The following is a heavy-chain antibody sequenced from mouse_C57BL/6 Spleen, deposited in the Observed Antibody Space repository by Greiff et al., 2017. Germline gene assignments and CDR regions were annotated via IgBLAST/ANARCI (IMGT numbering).Heavy chain of an antibody. Sequence: DVQLVESGGGLVKPGGSLKLSCAASGFTFSDYGMHWVRQAPEKGLEWVAYISSGSSTIYYADTVKGRFTISRDNAKNTLFLQMTSLRSEDTAMYYCARAYYYGSSPFDYWGQGTTLTVSS. CDR3: ARAYYYGSSPFDY. CDR1: GFTFSDYG. V-gene: IGHV5-17*01. J-gene: IGHJ2*01. D-gene: IGHD1-1*01. CDR2: ISSGSSTI.